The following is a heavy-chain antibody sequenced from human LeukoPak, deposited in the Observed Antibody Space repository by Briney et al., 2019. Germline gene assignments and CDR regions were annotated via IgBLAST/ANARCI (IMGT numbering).Heavy chain of an antibody. D-gene: IGHD3-22*01. CDR1: GYTFTSYG. CDR2: ISAYNGNT. J-gene: IGHJ4*02. Sequence: ASVKVSCKASGYTFTSYGISWVRQAPGQGLEWMGWISAYNGNTNYAQKLQGRVTMTTDTSTSTAYMELRSLRSDDTAVYYCARLPSQWLLPYCFDYWGQGTLVTVSS. V-gene: IGHV1-18*01. CDR3: ARLPSQWLLPYCFDY.